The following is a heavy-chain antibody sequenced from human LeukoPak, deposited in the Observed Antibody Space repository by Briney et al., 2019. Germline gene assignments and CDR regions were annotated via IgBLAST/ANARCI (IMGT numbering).Heavy chain of an antibody. J-gene: IGHJ4*02. CDR3: AYGDLVDY. CDR2: ISSSGTYI. D-gene: IGHD4-17*01. CDR1: GFTVSSNY. Sequence: PGGSLRLSCAASGFTVSSNYMSWVRQAPGKGLEWVSSISSSGTYIYYSDSVKGRFTISRDNAKNSLYLQMNSLRAEDTAVYYCAYGDLVDYWGQGTLVTVSS. V-gene: IGHV3-21*01.